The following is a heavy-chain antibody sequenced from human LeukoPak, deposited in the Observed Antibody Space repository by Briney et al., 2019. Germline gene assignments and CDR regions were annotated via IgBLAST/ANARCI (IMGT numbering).Heavy chain of an antibody. D-gene: IGHD2-15*01. J-gene: IGHJ3*01. CDR3: ARSQSGVFDV. CDR1: GFTFTNYW. CDR2: MNSDGTSI. V-gene: IGHV3-74*01. Sequence: GGSLRLSCVDSGFTFTNYWMQWVRQVPGKGLVWVARMNSDGTSIIHADSVKGRFTISRDNAENTLYLQMNSLRPEDTALYYCARSQSGVFDVWGQGTMVIVSS.